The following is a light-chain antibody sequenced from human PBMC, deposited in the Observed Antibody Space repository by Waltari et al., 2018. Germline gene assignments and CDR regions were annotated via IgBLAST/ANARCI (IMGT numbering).Light chain of an antibody. CDR3: SSYTTRSGLV. CDR2: EVS. Sequence: QSALTQPASVSGSPGQSITISCTGTSSDVGGYAYVSWYQQHPGKAPRLMIFEVSDRPSGVSTRFSGSKSDNTASLTISGLQAEDEADYYCSSYTTRSGLVFGTGTKVTVL. CDR1: SSDVGGYAY. V-gene: IGLV2-14*03. J-gene: IGLJ1*01.